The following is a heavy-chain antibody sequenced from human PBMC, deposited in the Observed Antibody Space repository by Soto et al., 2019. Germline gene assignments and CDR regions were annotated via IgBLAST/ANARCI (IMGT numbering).Heavy chain of an antibody. CDR3: ARDRRGSSTRVSNWFDP. CDR1: GCSISSGGYY. V-gene: IGHV4-31*03. Sequence: PSETLSLTCTFSGCSISSGGYYWSWIRQHPGKGLEWIGYIYYSGSTYYNPSLKSRVTISVGTSKNQFSLKLSSVTAADTAVYYCARDRRGSSTRVSNWFDPWGQGTLVTVSS. D-gene: IGHD2-2*01. J-gene: IGHJ5*02. CDR2: IYYSGST.